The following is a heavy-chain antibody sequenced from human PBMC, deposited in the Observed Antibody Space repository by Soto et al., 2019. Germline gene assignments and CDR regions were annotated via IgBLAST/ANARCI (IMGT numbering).Heavy chain of an antibody. CDR1: GFTFSSYA. J-gene: IGHJ4*02. CDR3: AKDVRVSVPMAPDY. D-gene: IGHD2-8*01. V-gene: IGHV3-23*01. CDR2: ISGSGGST. Sequence: GGSLRLSCAASGFTFSSYAMSWVRQAPGKGLEWVSAISGSGGSTYCADSVKGRFTISRDNSKNTLYLQMNSLRAEDTAVYYCAKDVRVSVPMAPDYWGQGTLVTVSS.